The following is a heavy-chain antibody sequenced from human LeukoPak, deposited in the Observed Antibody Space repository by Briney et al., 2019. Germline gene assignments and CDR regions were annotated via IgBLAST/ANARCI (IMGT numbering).Heavy chain of an antibody. CDR1: GGSIDSNS. D-gene: IGHD4-17*01. CDR2: IYYSGTT. CDR3: AGQTTIPHWFDP. V-gene: IGHV4-59*01. J-gene: IGHJ5*02. Sequence: SETLSLTCTVSGGSIDSNSWTWIRQPPGKGLEWIGYIYYSGTTNYNPSLKSRVTISVDTSKNQFSLKLSSVTAADTAVYYCAGQTTIPHWFDPWGQGTLVTVSS.